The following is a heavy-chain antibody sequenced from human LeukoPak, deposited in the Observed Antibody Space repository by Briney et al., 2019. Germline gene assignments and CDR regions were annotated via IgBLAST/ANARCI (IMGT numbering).Heavy chain of an antibody. D-gene: IGHD3-3*01. CDR3: ARGGFWSGYRFFDY. CDR2: ISSGSSTI. J-gene: IGHJ4*02. V-gene: IGHV3-48*01. CDR1: GFTFGTYS. Sequence: GGSLRLSCAASGFTFGTYSMNWVRQAPGKGLEWVSYISSGSSTIYYADSVKGRFTISKDNAKNSLYLQMNSLRAEVTAVYYCARGGFWSGYRFFDYWGQGTLVTVSS.